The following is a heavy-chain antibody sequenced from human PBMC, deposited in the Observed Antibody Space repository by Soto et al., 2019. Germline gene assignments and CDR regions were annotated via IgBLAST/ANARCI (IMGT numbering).Heavy chain of an antibody. V-gene: IGHV3-30*18. J-gene: IGHJ5*02. Sequence: QVQLVESGGGAVQPGRSLRLSCAASGFTFDSHGMHWVRQAPGKGLEWVAVISSDGNNKYYADSVKGRFTISRDNFNNIFYLQMRSLRAEDTAVYYCAKDLLPNTVTTCGSWGQGTLVTVSS. D-gene: IGHD4-17*01. CDR2: ISSDGNNK. CDR3: AKDLLPNTVTTCGS. CDR1: GFTFDSHG.